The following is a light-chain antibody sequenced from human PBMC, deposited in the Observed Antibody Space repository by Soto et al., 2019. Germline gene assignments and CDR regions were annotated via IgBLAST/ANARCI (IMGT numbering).Light chain of an antibody. V-gene: IGKV3-15*01. CDR1: QTITGN. J-gene: IGKJ4*01. CDR3: QQYSSLVT. Sequence: EIVMTQSPVTLSLSPGDTATLSCRASQTITGNLAWYQQKPGQPPRLLIYGASTRATGIPARFSGSGSGTDFTLTITNLQSEDFPVYYCQQYSSLVTFGGGTQLEI. CDR2: GAS.